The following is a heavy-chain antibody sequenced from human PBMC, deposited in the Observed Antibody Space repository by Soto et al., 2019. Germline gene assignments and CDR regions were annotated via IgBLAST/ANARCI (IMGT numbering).Heavy chain of an antibody. V-gene: IGHV5-51*01. Sequence: GESLKISCKGSGYSFISYWVAWVRQMPGKGLEWMGIVNAGDSDTRYSPSFQGQVTVSADKSISTAYLHWSSLKASDSAVYYCVRPDSNGYYAYWGQGTLVTVSS. CDR1: GYSFISYW. D-gene: IGHD3-22*01. CDR3: VRPDSNGYYAY. CDR2: VNAGDSDT. J-gene: IGHJ4*02.